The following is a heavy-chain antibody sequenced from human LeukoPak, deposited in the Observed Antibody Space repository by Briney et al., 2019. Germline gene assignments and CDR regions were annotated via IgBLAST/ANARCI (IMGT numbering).Heavy chain of an antibody. J-gene: IGHJ4*02. D-gene: IGHD2-21*02. Sequence: PSETLSLTCTVSGDSISSGDYYWSWIRQPPGKGLEWIGYIYYSGSTYYNPSLKSRLTISVDTSKNQFSLKLSSVTAADTAVYYCARGKDCGGDCYPYYFDYWGQGTLVTVSS. V-gene: IGHV4-30-4*08. CDR2: IYYSGST. CDR3: ARGKDCGGDCYPYYFDY. CDR1: GDSISSGDYY.